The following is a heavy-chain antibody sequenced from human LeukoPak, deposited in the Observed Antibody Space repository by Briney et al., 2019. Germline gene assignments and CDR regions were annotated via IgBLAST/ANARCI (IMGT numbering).Heavy chain of an antibody. D-gene: IGHD3-3*01. CDR1: GFTFSSYA. CDR3: AKDLWKADY. CDR2: IGGDVIST. Sequence: PGGSLRLSCAASGFTFSSYAMSWVRQAPGKGLEWVSAIGGDVISTYYADSVKGRFSISGDNSKNTLYLQMNSLRADDTAVYYCAKDLWKADYWGQGTLVTVSS. J-gene: IGHJ4*02. V-gene: IGHV3-23*01.